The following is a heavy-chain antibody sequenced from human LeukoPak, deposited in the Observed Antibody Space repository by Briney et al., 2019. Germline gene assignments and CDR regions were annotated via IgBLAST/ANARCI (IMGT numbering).Heavy chain of an antibody. D-gene: IGHD6-6*01. J-gene: IGHJ6*02. V-gene: IGHV3-9*01. Sequence: GRSLRLSCAASGFTFDDYAIHWVRQAPGKGLEWVSGISLNSGSIIYADFVKGRFTISRDKAKNSLYLQMNSLRAEDTALYYCAKAARPDYYYGMDVWGQGTTVTVSS. CDR1: GFTFDDYA. CDR3: AKAARPDYYYGMDV. CDR2: ISLNSGSI.